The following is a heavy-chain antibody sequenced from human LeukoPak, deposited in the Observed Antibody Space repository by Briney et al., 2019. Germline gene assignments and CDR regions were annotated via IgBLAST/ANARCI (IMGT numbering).Heavy chain of an antibody. V-gene: IGHV3-23*01. CDR3: AKGPVGLRYFDGASDYFDD. Sequence: GGSLRLSCAASGFTFSSYAMSWVRQAPGKGLEWVSAISGSGGSTAYADSVKGRFTISRDNSKNTLYLQMNSLRAEDTAVYYCAKGPVGLRYFDGASDYFDDWGQGTLVTVSS. J-gene: IGHJ4*02. CDR1: GFTFSSYA. D-gene: IGHD3-9*01. CDR2: ISGSGGST.